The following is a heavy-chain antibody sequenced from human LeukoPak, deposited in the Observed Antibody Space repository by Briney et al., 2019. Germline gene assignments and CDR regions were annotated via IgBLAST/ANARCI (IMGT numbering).Heavy chain of an antibody. CDR3: ARGLGSVLRFLEWFDIFDY. CDR1: GGTFSSYA. V-gene: IGHV1-8*03. D-gene: IGHD3-3*01. J-gene: IGHJ4*02. CDR2: MNPNSGNT. Sequence: ASVKVSCKASGGTFSSYAISWVRQAPGQGLEWMGWMNPNSGNTGYAQKFQGRVTITRNTSISTAYMELSSLRSEDTAVYYCARGLGSVLRFLEWFDIFDYWGQGTLVTVSS.